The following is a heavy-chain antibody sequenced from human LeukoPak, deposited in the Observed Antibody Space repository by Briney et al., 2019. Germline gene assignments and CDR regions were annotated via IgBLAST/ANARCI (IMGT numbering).Heavy chain of an antibody. Sequence: PSETLSLTCTVSGGSMNDYYWSWIRQPPGKGLEWIGYFFYSGSTNYHPSLKSRVTISVDSSETQFSLNLSSVTAADTAVYFCATSGRGYSYGTIDFWGQGTLVTVSS. CDR1: GGSMNDYY. D-gene: IGHD5-18*01. J-gene: IGHJ4*02. CDR2: FFYSGST. V-gene: IGHV4-59*01. CDR3: ATSGRGYSYGTIDF.